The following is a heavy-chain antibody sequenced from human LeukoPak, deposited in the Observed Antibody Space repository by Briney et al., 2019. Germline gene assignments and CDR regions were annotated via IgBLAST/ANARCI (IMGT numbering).Heavy chain of an antibody. V-gene: IGHV3-33*01. CDR3: ARDIPTYYDFWSGSTDY. CDR1: GFTFSSYG. J-gene: IGHJ4*02. CDR2: IWYDGSNK. D-gene: IGHD3-3*01. Sequence: GGSLRLSCAASGFTFSSYGMHWVRQAPGKGLEWVAVIWYDGSNKYYADSVKGRFTISRDNSKNTLYPQMNSLRAEDTAVYYCARDIPTYYDFWSGSTDYWGQGTLVTVSS.